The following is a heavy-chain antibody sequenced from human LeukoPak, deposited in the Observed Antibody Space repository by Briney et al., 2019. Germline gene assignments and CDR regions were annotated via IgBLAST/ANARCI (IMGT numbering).Heavy chain of an antibody. CDR3: ARVGAGTMVRGLIMENYYYYMDV. D-gene: IGHD3-10*01. Sequence: SETLSLTCTVSGYSISSGYYWGLIRQPPGKGLEWIGNIYHSGSTYYNPSLKSRVSISVDTSKNQFSLRLSSVTAADTAVYYCARVGAGTMVRGLIMENYYYYMDVWGKGTTVTVSS. CDR2: IYHSGST. V-gene: IGHV4-38-2*02. CDR1: GYSISSGYY. J-gene: IGHJ6*03.